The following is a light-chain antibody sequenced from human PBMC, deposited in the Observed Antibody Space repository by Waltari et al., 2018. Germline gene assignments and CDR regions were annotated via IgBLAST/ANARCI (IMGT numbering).Light chain of an antibody. V-gene: IGLV2-14*03. CDR2: DVS. Sequence: QSALTQPASVSGSPGQSIPISCTGTSSDVGGYNYVSWYQQHPGKAPKLMIYDVSNRPSGVSNRFSGSKSGNTASLTISGLQAEDEADYYCSSYTSSSALFGGGTKLTVL. CDR3: SSYTSSSAL. CDR1: SSDVGGYNY. J-gene: IGLJ2*01.